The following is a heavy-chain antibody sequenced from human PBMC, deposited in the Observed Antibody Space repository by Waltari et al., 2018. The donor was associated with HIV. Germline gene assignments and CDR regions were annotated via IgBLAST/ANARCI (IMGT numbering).Heavy chain of an antibody. CDR2: IYYSGSN. Sequence: QLQLQESGPGLVKPSETLSLTCTVSGGSISSSSYYWGWIRQPTGKGLEWIGSIYYSGSNDYHPSLKSRVTISVDTSKNQFSLKLGSVTAADTAVYYCARHSLTYYYDSSGYSVAFDYWGQGTLVTVSS. D-gene: IGHD3-22*01. CDR3: ARHSLTYYYDSSGYSVAFDY. CDR1: GGSISSSSYY. V-gene: IGHV4-39*01. J-gene: IGHJ4*02.